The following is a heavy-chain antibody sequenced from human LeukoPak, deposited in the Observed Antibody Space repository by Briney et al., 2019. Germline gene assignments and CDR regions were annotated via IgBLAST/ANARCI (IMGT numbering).Heavy chain of an antibody. Sequence: PGGSLRLSCAVSGFPFSSHAMSWVRQTPERGLEWVSATSGSGRTTYYAESVEGRFTISRDNSKNMLYLQMNSLRAEDTALYYCVKTSNDILTGWYSFDHWGQGTLVTVSS. J-gene: IGHJ4*02. V-gene: IGHV3-23*01. D-gene: IGHD3-9*01. CDR3: VKTSNDILTGWYSFDH. CDR2: TSGSGRTT. CDR1: GFPFSSHA.